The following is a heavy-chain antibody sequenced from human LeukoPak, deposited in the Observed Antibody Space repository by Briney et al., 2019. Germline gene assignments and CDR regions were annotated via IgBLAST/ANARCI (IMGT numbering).Heavy chain of an antibody. CDR1: GYTFTSYG. J-gene: IGHJ5*02. CDR2: ISAYNGNT. Sequence: GASVKVFCKASGYTFTSYGISWVRQAPGQGLEWMGWISAYNGNTNYAQKLQGRVTMTTDTSTSTAYMELRSLRSDDTAVYYCARVILLGYCSSTSCPLGWFDPWGQGTLVTVSS. CDR3: ARVILLGYCSSTSCPLGWFDP. V-gene: IGHV1-18*01. D-gene: IGHD2-2*01.